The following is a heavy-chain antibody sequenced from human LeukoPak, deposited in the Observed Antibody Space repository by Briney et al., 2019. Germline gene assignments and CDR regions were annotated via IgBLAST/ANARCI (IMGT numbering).Heavy chain of an antibody. CDR2: IRYDGSNK. CDR3: ARDLYVLRFLEWSHAFDI. CDR1: GFTFSSYG. J-gene: IGHJ3*02. Sequence: PGGSLRLSCAASGFTFSSYGMHWVRQAPGKGLEWVAFIRYDGSNKYYADSVKGRFTISRDNSKNTLYLQMNSLRAADTAVYYCARDLYVLRFLEWSHAFDIWGQGTMATVSS. V-gene: IGHV3-30*02. D-gene: IGHD3-3*01.